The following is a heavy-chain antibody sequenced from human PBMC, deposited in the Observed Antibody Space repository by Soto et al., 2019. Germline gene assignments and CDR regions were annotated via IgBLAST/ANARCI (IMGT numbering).Heavy chain of an antibody. CDR2: ISYDGSNK. Sequence: GGSLRLSCAASGFTFSSYAMHWVRQAPGKGLEWAAVISYDGSNKYYADSVKGRFTISRDNSKNTLYLQMNSLRAEDTAVYYCARRPLDYDFWSGSYYFEYWGQGTLVTVSS. D-gene: IGHD3-3*01. CDR1: GFTFSSYA. CDR3: ARRPLDYDFWSGSYYFEY. V-gene: IGHV3-30-3*01. J-gene: IGHJ4*02.